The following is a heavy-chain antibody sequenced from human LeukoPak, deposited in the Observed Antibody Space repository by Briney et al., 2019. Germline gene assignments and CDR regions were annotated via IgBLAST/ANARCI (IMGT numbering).Heavy chain of an antibody. CDR1: GFTFSGYG. J-gene: IGHJ4*02. V-gene: IGHV3-33*06. CDR3: AKDRNSGRCDY. CDR2: IWYDGSKK. Sequence: GRSLRLSCAASGFTFSGYGMYWVRQAPAKGLERVAVIWYDGSKKYYADSVKGRFTISRDNSKNTLYLQMNSLRAEDTAVYYCAKDRNSGRCDYWGQGTLVTVSS. D-gene: IGHD2-15*01.